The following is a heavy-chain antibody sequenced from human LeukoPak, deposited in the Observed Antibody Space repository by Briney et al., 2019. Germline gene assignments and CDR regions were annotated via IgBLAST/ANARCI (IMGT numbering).Heavy chain of an antibody. Sequence: SETLSLTCIVSGGSISTSAYYWGWIRQPPGEGLQWIGSIYYSGNTYYNSSLKSRVTISVDTSTSQFSLRLSSVTAADTAVYYCARERYYDSSGYLDYWGQGTLVTVSS. CDR3: ARERYYDSSGYLDY. D-gene: IGHD3-22*01. V-gene: IGHV4-39*02. CDR1: GGSISTSAYY. CDR2: IYYSGNT. J-gene: IGHJ4*02.